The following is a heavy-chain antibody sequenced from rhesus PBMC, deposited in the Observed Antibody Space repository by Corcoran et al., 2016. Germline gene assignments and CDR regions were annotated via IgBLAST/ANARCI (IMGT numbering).Heavy chain of an antibody. D-gene: IGHD4-29*01. CDR2: IYGSSGNT. Sequence: QVQLQESGPGLVKPSETLSLTCAVSGGSFSSYWWSWIRQPPGKELEWLGYIYGSSGNTNYNPSLKNRVTISKDTSKNQFSLKLSSVTAADTAVYYCARDRTTVCYFDYWGQGVLVTVSS. V-gene: IGHV4S18*01. J-gene: IGHJ4*01. CDR3: ARDRTTVCYFDY. CDR1: GGSFSSYW.